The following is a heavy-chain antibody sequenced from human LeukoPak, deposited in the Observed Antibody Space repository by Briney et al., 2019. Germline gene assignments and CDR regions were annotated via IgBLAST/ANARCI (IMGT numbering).Heavy chain of an antibody. J-gene: IGHJ4*02. D-gene: IGHD1-26*01. CDR2: IRYDGSNK. CDR1: GFTFSSYG. Sequence: GGSLRLSCAASGFTFSSYGMHWVRQAPGKGLEWVAFIRYDGSNKYYADSVKGRFTISRDNSKNTLYLQMNSLRAEDTAVYSCASTGATPFDYWGQGTLVTVSS. V-gene: IGHV3-30*02. CDR3: ASTGATPFDY.